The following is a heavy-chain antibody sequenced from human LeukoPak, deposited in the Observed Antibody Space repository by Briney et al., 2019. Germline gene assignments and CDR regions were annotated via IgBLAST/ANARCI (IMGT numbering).Heavy chain of an antibody. V-gene: IGHV3-23*01. D-gene: IGHD3/OR15-3a*01. CDR2: ISVSGGST. J-gene: IGHJ4*02. Sequence: GGSLRLSCAAPGFTFSSYGMSWVRQAPGKGLEWVSDISVSGGSTYYADSVKGRFTISRDNSKNTLYLQMNSLRAEDTAVYYCAKDQAWTDYFDYWGQGTLVTVSS. CDR1: GFTFSSYG. CDR3: AKDQAWTDYFDY.